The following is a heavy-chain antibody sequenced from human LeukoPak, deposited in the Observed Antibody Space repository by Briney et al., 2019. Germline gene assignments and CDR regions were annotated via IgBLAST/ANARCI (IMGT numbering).Heavy chain of an antibody. D-gene: IGHD6-19*01. CDR2: ISYDGSNK. CDR3: ARDYGSGWSPSYYFYY. J-gene: IGHJ4*02. V-gene: IGHV3-30-3*01. Sequence: GRSLRLSCAASGFTFSSYAMHWVRQAPGKGLEWVAVISYDGSNKYYADSVKGRFTISRDKSKNTLYLQMNSLRAEDTAVYYCARDYGSGWSPSYYFYYWGQGTLVTVSS. CDR1: GFTFSSYA.